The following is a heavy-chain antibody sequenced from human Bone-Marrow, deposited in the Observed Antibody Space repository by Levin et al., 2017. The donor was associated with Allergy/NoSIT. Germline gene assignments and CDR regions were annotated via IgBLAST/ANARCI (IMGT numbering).Heavy chain of an antibody. Sequence: GGSLRLSCVASGFTFTNYAMHWVRQAPGKGLEWVALISFDGGNKFYADSIKGRFVISRDKSKSTVYLQMDGLRAEDTGVYFCARDRDEKVRDYFYDMDVWGHGTTVTVSS. D-gene: IGHD2-2*01. J-gene: IGHJ6*02. CDR1: GFTFTNYA. CDR3: ARDRDEKVRDYFYDMDV. CDR2: ISFDGGNK. V-gene: IGHV3-33*05.